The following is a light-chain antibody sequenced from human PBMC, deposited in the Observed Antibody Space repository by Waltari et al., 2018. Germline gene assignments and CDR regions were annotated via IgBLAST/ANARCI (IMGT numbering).Light chain of an antibody. J-gene: IGKJ2*01. CDR2: DAS. V-gene: IGKV3-11*01. CDR1: QSVSSY. Sequence: EIVLTQSPATLSLSPGERATLSCRASQSVSSYLAWYQQKPGQAPRLLIYDASNRATGIPARFSGSGSGTDFTLTISSLGPEDFAVYYCQQRSNWPYMYTFGQGTKLEIK. CDR3: QQRSNWPYMYT.